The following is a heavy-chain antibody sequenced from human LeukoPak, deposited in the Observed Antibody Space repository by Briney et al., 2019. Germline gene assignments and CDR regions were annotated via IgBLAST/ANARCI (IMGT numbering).Heavy chain of an antibody. V-gene: IGHV4-34*01. D-gene: IGHD3-16*01. J-gene: IGHJ6*03. Sequence: PSETLSLTCAVYGGSFSGYYWSWIRQPPGKGLEWIGEINHSGSTNYNPSLKSRVTISVDTSKNQFSLKLSSVTAADTAVYYCARGRSYDYVWGSPIRGRRYYYYYMDVWGKGTTVTISS. CDR2: INHSGST. CDR1: GGSFSGYY. CDR3: ARGRSYDYVWGSPIRGRRYYYYYMDV.